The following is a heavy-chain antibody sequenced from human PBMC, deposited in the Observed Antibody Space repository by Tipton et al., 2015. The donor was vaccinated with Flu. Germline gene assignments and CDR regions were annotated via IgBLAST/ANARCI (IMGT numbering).Heavy chain of an antibody. J-gene: IGHJ5*02. CDR2: ISVDNGNT. D-gene: IGHD2-15*01. CDR1: GYTFFYYG. CDR3: ARVDCSGDECYSPGP. Sequence: QVQLVQSGAELKKPGASVKVSCKASGYTFFYYGISWVRQAPGQGLEWMGWISVDNGNTKYAQKLEGRVSMTTDTSTSTAYMELRSLGSDDTAVYYCARVDCSGDECYSPGPWGQGTPVTVSS. V-gene: IGHV1-18*01.